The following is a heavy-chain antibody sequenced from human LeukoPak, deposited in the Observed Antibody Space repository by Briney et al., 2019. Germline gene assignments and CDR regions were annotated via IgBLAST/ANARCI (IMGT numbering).Heavy chain of an antibody. CDR2: ISYDGTEK. CDR1: GFTFDSYA. V-gene: IGHV3-30*04. D-gene: IGHD2-2*03. J-gene: IGHJ5*02. Sequence: GGSLRLSCAASGFTFDSYALHWVRQAPGKGLEWVAIISYDGTEKYNADSVKGRFNISRDNYKHKLYLQMNSLRPEDTAVYYCAKDGYCGSARCQGWFDPWGQGTLVTVSS. CDR3: AKDGYCGSARCQGWFDP.